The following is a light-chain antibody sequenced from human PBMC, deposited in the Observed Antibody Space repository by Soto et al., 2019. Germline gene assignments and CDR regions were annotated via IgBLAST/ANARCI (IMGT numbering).Light chain of an antibody. Sequence: EIVMTQSPATLSVSPGERATLSCRASQSVSSNLAWYQQKPGQAPRLLIYGASTRATGIPARFSGSGSGTASTLTISSLQSEDSAVYYRQQYNNWPPWTFGQGTKVEIK. CDR3: QQYNNWPPWT. CDR2: GAS. V-gene: IGKV3-15*01. CDR1: QSVSSN. J-gene: IGKJ1*01.